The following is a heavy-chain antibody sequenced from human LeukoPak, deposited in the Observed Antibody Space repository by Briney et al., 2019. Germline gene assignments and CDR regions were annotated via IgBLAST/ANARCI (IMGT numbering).Heavy chain of an antibody. CDR1: GYTHTDYY. V-gene: IGHV1-2*06. CDR3: ARVGYYESSGYYEY. CDR2: INPNSGGT. J-gene: IGHJ4*02. D-gene: IGHD3-22*01. Sequence: GGSVKVSCKASGYTHTDYYMHWVRQAPGQGLEWMGRINPNSGGTNYAQKFQGRVTMTRDTSISTVYMELSRLRSDDTAVYYCARVGYYESSGYYEYWGQGTLVTVSS.